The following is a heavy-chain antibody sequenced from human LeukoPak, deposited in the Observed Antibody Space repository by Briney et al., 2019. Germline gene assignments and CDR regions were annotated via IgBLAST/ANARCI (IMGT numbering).Heavy chain of an antibody. J-gene: IGHJ4*02. D-gene: IGHD6-19*01. V-gene: IGHV4-39*01. Sequence: SETLSLTCTVSGGSISSSSYYWGWIRQPPGKGREWIGSIYYSGSTYYNPSLKSRVTISVDTSKNQFSLKLSSVTAADTAVYYCARRSIAVAGNYFDYWGQGTLVTVSS. CDR1: GGSISSSSYY. CDR2: IYYSGST. CDR3: ARRSIAVAGNYFDY.